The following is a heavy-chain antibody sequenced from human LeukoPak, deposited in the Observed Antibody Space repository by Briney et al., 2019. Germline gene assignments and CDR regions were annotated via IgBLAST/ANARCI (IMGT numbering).Heavy chain of an antibody. V-gene: IGHV3-7*01. CDR3: ARGVQGFYYFDY. D-gene: IGHD3/OR15-3a*01. J-gene: IGHJ4*02. Sequence: GGSLRLSCAASGFTFSSYWMSWVRQVPGKGLEWVANIKQDGSEKYYVDSVKRRFTISRDNAKKSLYLQMNSLRGEDTAVYYCARGVQGFYYFDYWGQGTLVTVSS. CDR2: IKQDGSEK. CDR1: GFTFSSYW.